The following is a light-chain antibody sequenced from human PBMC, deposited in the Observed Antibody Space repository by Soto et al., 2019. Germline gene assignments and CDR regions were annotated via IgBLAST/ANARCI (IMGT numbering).Light chain of an antibody. CDR1: SGSIASNY. CDR3: QSYGV. J-gene: IGLJ2*01. V-gene: IGLV6-57*04. Sequence: NFMLTQPHSVSESPGKTVTISCTRTSGSIASNYVQWDQQRPDSAPATLIYGDALRPSGVPDRFSGSIDSSSNSASLTISGLQIEDEADYYCQSYGVFGGRTQLTVL. CDR2: GDA.